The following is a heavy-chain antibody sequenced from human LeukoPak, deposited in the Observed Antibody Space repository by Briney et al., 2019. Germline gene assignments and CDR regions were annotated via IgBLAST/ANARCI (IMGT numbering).Heavy chain of an antibody. CDR3: AKKSGYYFDY. V-gene: IGHV3-23*01. J-gene: IGHJ4*02. CDR1: GFPFSSYA. Sequence: GGSLRLSCAASGFPFSSYAMGWVRQAPGKGLEWVSAANGGGSSTTYYADSVKGRFSISRDNSKNTLYLQMNSLRGEDTAVYYCAKKSGYYFDYWGQGTLVTVSS. CDR2: ANGGGSSTT.